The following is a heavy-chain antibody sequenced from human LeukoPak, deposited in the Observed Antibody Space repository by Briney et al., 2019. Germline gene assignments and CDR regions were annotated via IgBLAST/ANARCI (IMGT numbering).Heavy chain of an antibody. J-gene: IGHJ4*02. D-gene: IGHD6-13*01. CDR1: GYTLTELS. Sequence: ASVKVSCKVSGYTLTELSMHWVRQAPGKGLEWMGGFDPEDGETIYAQKFQGRATMTEDTSTDTAYMELSSLRSEDTAVYYCATRPYSSSWYYFDYWGQGTLVTVSS. CDR2: FDPEDGET. CDR3: ATRPYSSSWYYFDY. V-gene: IGHV1-24*01.